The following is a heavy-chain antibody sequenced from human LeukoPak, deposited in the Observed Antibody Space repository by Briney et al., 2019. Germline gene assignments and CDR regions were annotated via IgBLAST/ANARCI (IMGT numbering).Heavy chain of an antibody. V-gene: IGHV4-59*08. CDR1: GGSISSYY. CDR2: IYYSGST. Sequence: WETLSLTCTVSGGSISSYYWSWVRQPPGKGLEWIGYIYYSGSTNYNPSLKSRVTISVDTSKNQFSLKLSSVTAADTAVYYCARTIAAAGDEYFDYWGQGTLVTVSS. CDR3: ARTIAAAGDEYFDY. J-gene: IGHJ4*02. D-gene: IGHD6-13*01.